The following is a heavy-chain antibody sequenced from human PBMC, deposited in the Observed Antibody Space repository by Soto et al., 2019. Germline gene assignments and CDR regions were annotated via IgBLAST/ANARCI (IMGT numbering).Heavy chain of an antibody. CDR3: ARLSTGFCTKNTCQHYFGMDV. D-gene: IGHD2-8*01. Sequence: GESLKISCQASGYTFSAFWITWVRQMPGKGLEWMATIDPRDSYSNYSLSFQGHVTISADKSIGSAYLHWSTLEASDTAIYYCARLSTGFCTKNTCQHYFGMDVWGQGTRVTVSS. CDR1: GYTFSAFW. CDR2: IDPRDSYS. V-gene: IGHV5-10-1*01. J-gene: IGHJ6*02.